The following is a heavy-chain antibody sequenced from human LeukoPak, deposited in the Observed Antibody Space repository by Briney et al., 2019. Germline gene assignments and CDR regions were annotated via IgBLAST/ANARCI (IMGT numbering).Heavy chain of an antibody. CDR1: GFSFSSYA. J-gene: IGHJ3*02. D-gene: IGHD3-10*01. CDR3: AKDTSPMLDYYGSGIDI. Sequence: PGGSLRLSCAASGFSFSSYAMSWVRQAPGKGLEWVSAISKSGDSTFYADSVKGRFTISRDNSQNTLYVQMNSLRAEDTAVYYCAKDTSPMLDYYGSGIDIWGQGTMVTVSS. CDR2: ISKSGDST. V-gene: IGHV3-23*01.